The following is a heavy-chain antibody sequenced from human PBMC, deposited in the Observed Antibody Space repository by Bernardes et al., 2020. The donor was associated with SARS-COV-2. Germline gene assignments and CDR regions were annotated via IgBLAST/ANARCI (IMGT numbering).Heavy chain of an antibody. J-gene: IGHJ5*02. CDR2: ISAYNGNT. V-gene: IGHV1-18*01. CDR1: GYTFTSYG. CDR3: ARVPWSSSPRFDP. D-gene: IGHD6-6*01. Sequence: KVYSNASGYTFTSYGLSWVRQAPGQGLEWMGWISAYNGNTNYAQKLQGRVTMTPDTSTSTAYMELRSLRPDDTAVYYCARVPWSSSPRFDPWGQGTLVTGSS.